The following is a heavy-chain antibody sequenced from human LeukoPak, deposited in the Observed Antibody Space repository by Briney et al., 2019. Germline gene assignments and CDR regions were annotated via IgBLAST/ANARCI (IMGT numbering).Heavy chain of an antibody. CDR3: VRDPVGPGWFDP. CDR1: GDSIISGGYY. D-gene: IGHD1-26*01. Sequence: PSETLSLTCTVSGDSIISGGYYWSWIRQHPGKGLEWIGYIYYSGTTYYNPSLKSRVTMSVDTSKNQFSLKLSSVTAADTAIYYCVRDPVGPGWFDPWGQGTLVTFSS. CDR2: IYYSGTT. V-gene: IGHV4-31*02. J-gene: IGHJ5*02.